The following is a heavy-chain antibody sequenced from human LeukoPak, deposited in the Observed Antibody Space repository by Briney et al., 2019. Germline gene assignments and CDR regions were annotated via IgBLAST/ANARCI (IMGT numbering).Heavy chain of an antibody. Sequence: GESLRISCKGSGYSFTSYWITWVRQMPGKGLEWMGRIDPSDSYLSYSPSFQGHVTISVDKSISTAYLLWSSLKASDTAMYYCARFIGFGEIFPNDYWGQGTLVTVSS. V-gene: IGHV5-10-1*01. CDR1: GYSFTSYW. CDR2: IDPSDSYL. D-gene: IGHD3-10*01. J-gene: IGHJ4*02. CDR3: ARFIGFGEIFPNDY.